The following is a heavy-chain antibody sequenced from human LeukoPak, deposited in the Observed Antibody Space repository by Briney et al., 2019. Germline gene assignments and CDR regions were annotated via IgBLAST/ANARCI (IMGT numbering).Heavy chain of an antibody. CDR2: IAYDEINT. Sequence: QPGRSLRLSCAASGFTLSNYGMHWVRQAPGKGLEWVAVIAYDEINTNHADSVKGRFSVSRDNSKKTLFLQMNSLRAEDTAVYYCAKADCGSTSCHPDYWGQGTLVTVSS. CDR1: GFTLSNYG. V-gene: IGHV3-30*18. J-gene: IGHJ4*02. CDR3: AKADCGSTSCHPDY. D-gene: IGHD2-2*01.